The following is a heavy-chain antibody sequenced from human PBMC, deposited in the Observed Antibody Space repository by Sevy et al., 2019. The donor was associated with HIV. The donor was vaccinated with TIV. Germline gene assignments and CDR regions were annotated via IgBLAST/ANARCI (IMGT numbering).Heavy chain of an antibody. V-gene: IGHV3-30*18. CDR3: AKAAIVAVTASPNCFDY. Sequence: GGSLRLSCAASGFTFTTSGMHWVRQAPGRGLEWVAVISYDGTNQNYADSVKARFIISRDNSKNTLSLQMNSLRTEDTAVYYCAKAAIVAVTASPNCFDYWGQGVLVTVSS. D-gene: IGHD2-21*02. CDR1: GFTFTTSG. J-gene: IGHJ4*02. CDR2: ISYDGTNQ.